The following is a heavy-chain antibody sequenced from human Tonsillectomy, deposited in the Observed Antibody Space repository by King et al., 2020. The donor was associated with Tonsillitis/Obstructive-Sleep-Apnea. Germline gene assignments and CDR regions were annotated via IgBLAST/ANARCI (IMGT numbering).Heavy chain of an antibody. D-gene: IGHD6-13*01. CDR3: ARDEDTEYSSSWYYFDY. J-gene: IGHJ4*02. V-gene: IGHV3-33*01. Sequence: VQLVESGGGVVQPGRSLRLSCAASGFTFSSYGMHWVRQAPGKGLEWVAVIWYDGSNKYYADSVKGRFTISRDNSKNTLYLQMNSLRAEDTAAYYCARDEDTEYSSSWYYFDYWGQGTLVTVSS. CDR2: IWYDGSNK. CDR1: GFTFSSYG.